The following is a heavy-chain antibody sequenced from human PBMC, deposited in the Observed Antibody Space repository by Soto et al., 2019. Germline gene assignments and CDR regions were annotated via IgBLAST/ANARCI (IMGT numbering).Heavy chain of an antibody. Sequence: GGSLRLSCAASGFTFSSYAMHWVRQAPGKGLEYVSAISSNGGSTYYANSVKGRFTISRDNSKNTLYLQMNSLRAEDTAVYYCARDPAVAHPLGMDVWGQGTTVTVSS. CDR2: ISSNGGST. CDR3: ARDPAVAHPLGMDV. D-gene: IGHD6-19*01. CDR1: GFTFSSYA. J-gene: IGHJ6*02. V-gene: IGHV3-64*01.